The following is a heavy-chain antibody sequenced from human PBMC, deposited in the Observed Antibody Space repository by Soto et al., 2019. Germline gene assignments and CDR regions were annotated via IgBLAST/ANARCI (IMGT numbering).Heavy chain of an antibody. CDR3: ARDRGAAGNFDH. D-gene: IGHD6-13*01. Sequence: SVKVSCKASGVTFSSYAISWVRQAPGQGLEWMGGIIPIFGTANYAQKFQGRVTITADESTSTAYMELSSLRSEDTAVYYCARDRGAAGNFDHWGQGTLVTVSS. J-gene: IGHJ4*02. CDR1: GVTFSSYA. CDR2: IIPIFGTA. V-gene: IGHV1-69*13.